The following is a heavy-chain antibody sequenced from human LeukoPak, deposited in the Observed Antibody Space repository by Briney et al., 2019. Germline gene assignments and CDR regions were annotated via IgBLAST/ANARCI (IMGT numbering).Heavy chain of an antibody. CDR3: ARDYGGNPH. V-gene: IGHV3-7*01. CDR1: GFTFSSYS. Sequence: GGSLRLSCAASGFTFSSYSMNWVRQAPGKGLEWVANIKQDGIEKYYVHSRKGRSTISRDDAKNSLFLQMNSLRAEDTAVYYCARDYGGNPHWGQGTLVTVSS. J-gene: IGHJ4*02. D-gene: IGHD4-23*01. CDR2: IKQDGIEK.